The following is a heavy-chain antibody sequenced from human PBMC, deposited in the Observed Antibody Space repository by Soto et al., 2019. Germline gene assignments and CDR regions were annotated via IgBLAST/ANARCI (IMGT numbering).Heavy chain of an antibody. CDR2: ISSSSSYT. D-gene: IGHD6-13*01. CDR3: ARDPYPPSSSWYGGMDV. CDR1: GFTFSDYY. V-gene: IGHV3-11*06. Sequence: FLRLSCAASGFTFSDYYMSWIRQAPGKGLEWVSYISSSSSYTNYADSVKGRFTISRDNAKNSLYLQMNSLRAEDTAVYYCARDPYPPSSSWYGGMDVWGQGTTVTVSS. J-gene: IGHJ6*02.